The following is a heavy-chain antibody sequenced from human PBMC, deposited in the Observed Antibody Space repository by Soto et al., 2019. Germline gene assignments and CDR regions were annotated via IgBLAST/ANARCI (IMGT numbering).Heavy chain of an antibody. CDR1: GGSISSGGYY. D-gene: IGHD3-3*01. CDR2: IYYSGST. CDR3: ARGRDFWSGSQGGGMDV. J-gene: IGHJ6*02. Sequence: SEILSLTCTVSGGSISSGGYYWSWIRQHPGKGLEWIGYIYYSGSTYYNPSLKSRVTISVDTSKNQFSLKLSSVTAADTAVYYCARGRDFWSGSQGGGMDVWGQGTTVTVS. V-gene: IGHV4-31*03.